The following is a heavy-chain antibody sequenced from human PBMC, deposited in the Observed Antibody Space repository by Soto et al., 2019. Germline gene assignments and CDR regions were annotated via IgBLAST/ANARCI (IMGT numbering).Heavy chain of an antibody. J-gene: IGHJ4*02. D-gene: IGHD5-18*01. CDR1: GYTFTGYY. Sequence: ASVKVSCKASGYTFTGYYMHWVRQAPGQGLEWMGWINPNSGGTNDAQKFQSRITMTRDTSISTAYMELSRLRSDDTAVYYCARDWAGVQLWLREFVDYWGQGTLVTVSS. CDR2: INPNSGGT. V-gene: IGHV1-2*02. CDR3: ARDWAGVQLWLREFVDY.